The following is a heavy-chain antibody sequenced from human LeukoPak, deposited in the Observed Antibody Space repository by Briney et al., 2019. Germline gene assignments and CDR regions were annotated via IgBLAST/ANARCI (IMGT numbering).Heavy chain of an antibody. Sequence: GGSLRLSCAASGFTFSTYWMKWVRQAPGKGLEWVASIKEDGSDKYYVDSVKGRFSISRDNAKNSLYLQMNSLRAEDTAVYYCAKGGHYNFDYWGQGTLVTVSS. V-gene: IGHV3-7*01. CDR3: AKGGHYNFDY. CDR1: GFTFSTYW. CDR2: IKEDGSDK. D-gene: IGHD4-11*01. J-gene: IGHJ4*02.